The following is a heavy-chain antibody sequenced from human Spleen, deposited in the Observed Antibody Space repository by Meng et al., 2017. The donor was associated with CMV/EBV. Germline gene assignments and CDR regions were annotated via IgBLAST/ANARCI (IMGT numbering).Heavy chain of an antibody. D-gene: IGHD2-2*01. V-gene: IGHV3-49*04. CDR1: GFTFGDYD. CDR3: TRDVPAATCDY. CDR2: IRSKTYGGTT. Sequence: GGSLRLSCTASGFTFGDYDMTWVRQAPGKGLEWVGFIRSKTYGGTTEYAASVKGRFTISRDDSKSIAYLQMSSLKTEDTDVYYCTRDVPAATCDYWGQGTLVTVSS. J-gene: IGHJ4*02.